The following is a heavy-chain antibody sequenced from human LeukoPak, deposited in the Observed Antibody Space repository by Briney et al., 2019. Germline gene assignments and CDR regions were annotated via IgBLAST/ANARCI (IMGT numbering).Heavy chain of an antibody. CDR3: ARESYYFDNNGRTVDY. D-gene: IGHD3-22*01. V-gene: IGHV4-39*07. J-gene: IGHJ4*02. CDR1: GVSISSSSCY. CDR2: IYYSGST. Sequence: MPSETLSLTCTVSGVSISSSSCYWGWIRQPPGKGLEWIGSIYYSGSTYYNPSLKSRVTISVDTSKNQFSLKLSSVTAADTAVYYCARESYYFDNNGRTVDYWGQGTLVTVSS.